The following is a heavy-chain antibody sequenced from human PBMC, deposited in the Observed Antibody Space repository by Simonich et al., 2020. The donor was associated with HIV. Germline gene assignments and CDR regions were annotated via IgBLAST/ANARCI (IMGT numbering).Heavy chain of an antibody. Sequence: GAEVKKPGASVKVSCKASGDTFISYHMHWVRQAPGQGLEWIGRIKASDGSTTYAQKFQGRVTMTRDTSTRTVYMELSSLRSEDTAVYYCARDESGSYQYFDYWGQGTLVTVSS. J-gene: IGHJ4*02. V-gene: IGHV1-46*03. CDR1: GDTFISYH. CDR2: IKASDGST. CDR3: ARDESGSYQYFDY. D-gene: IGHD1-26*01.